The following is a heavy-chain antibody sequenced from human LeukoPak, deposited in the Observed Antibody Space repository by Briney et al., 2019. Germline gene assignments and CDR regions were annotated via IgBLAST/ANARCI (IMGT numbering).Heavy chain of an antibody. CDR2: MDDRGDS. D-gene: IGHD3-10*01. CDR1: GDSMRSYY. V-gene: IGHV4-59*01. Sequence: SETLSLTCTVSGDSMRSYYWSWIRQAPGKGLEWLGHMDDRGDSNYNPSLKGRGSISVDTSKNQFSLKLSSVTAADTAVYYCARGGLWFGELLGWFDPRGQGTLVTVSS. CDR3: ARGGLWFGELLGWFDP. J-gene: IGHJ5*02.